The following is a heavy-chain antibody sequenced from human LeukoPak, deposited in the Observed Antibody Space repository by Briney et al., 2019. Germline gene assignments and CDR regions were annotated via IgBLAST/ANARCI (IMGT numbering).Heavy chain of an antibody. V-gene: IGHV1-3*01. D-gene: IGHD2-2*01. CDR2: INAGNGNT. CDR1: GYTFTSYA. J-gene: IGHJ5*02. CDR3: AGNCSSTSCRRSWFDP. Sequence: ASVKVSCKASGYTFTSYAMHWVRQAPGQRLEWMGWINAGNGNTKYSQKFQGRVTITRDTSASTAYMELSSLRSEDTAVYYCAGNCSSTSCRRSWFDPWGQGTLVTVSS.